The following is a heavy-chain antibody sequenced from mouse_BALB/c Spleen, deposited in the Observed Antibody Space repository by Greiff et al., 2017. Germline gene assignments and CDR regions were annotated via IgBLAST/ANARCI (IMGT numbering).Heavy chain of an antibody. CDR2: ISYSGST. CDR3: ARSDPYYGNYGYYFDY. Sequence: VQLQQSGPGLVKPSQSLSLTCTVTGYSITSDYAWNWIRQFPGNKLEWMGYISYSGSTSYNPSLKSRISITRDTSKNQFFLQLNSVTTEDTATYYCARSDPYYGNYGYYFDYWGQGTTLTVSS. CDR1: GYSITSDYA. J-gene: IGHJ2*01. D-gene: IGHD2-10*01. V-gene: IGHV3-2*02.